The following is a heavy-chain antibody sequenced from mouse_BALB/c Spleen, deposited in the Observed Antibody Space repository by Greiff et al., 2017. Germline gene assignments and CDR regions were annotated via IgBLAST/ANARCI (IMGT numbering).Heavy chain of an antibody. V-gene: IGHV3-8*02. J-gene: IGHJ3*01. D-gene: IGHD2-1*01. CDR2: ISYSGST. Sequence: EVQLQQSGPSLVKPSQTLSLTCSVTGDSITSGYWNWIRKFPGNKLEYMGYISYSGSTYYNPSLKSRISITRDTSKNQYYLQLNSVTTEDTATYYCARRGFGNLAWFAYWGQGTLVTVSA. CDR1: GDSITSGY. CDR3: ARRGFGNLAWFAY.